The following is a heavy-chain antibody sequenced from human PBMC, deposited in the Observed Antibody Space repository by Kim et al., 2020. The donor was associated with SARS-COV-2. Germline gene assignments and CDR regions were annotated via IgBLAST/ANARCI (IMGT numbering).Heavy chain of an antibody. J-gene: IGHJ4*02. Sequence: STYYADSAKGRFTISRDDSKNTVYLQMNSLRAEDTAVYFCAREPSTYFDYWGQGTLVTVSS. V-gene: IGHV3-66*01. CDR2: ST. CDR3: AREPSTYFDY.